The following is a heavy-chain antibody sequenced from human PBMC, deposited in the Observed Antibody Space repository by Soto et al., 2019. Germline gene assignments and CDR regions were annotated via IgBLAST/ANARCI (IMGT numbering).Heavy chain of an antibody. CDR2: IYYNGRT. Sequence: LETLSLTCTVSGGSIGSSSYYWGWIRQPPGKGLEWIGSIYYNGRTYYNPSLKSRVTTSADTSKNQFSLNPSSVTAADTAVYYCARPLWRDDYNWGYFDLWGRGTLVTVSS. CDR3: ARPLWRDDYNWGYFDL. CDR1: GGSIGSSSYY. J-gene: IGHJ2*01. D-gene: IGHD4-4*01. V-gene: IGHV4-39*01.